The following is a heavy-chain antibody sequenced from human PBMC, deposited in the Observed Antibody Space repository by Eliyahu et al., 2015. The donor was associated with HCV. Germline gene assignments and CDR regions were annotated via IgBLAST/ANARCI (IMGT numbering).Heavy chain of an antibody. CDR3: AREGRIEMAITPLLALDI. Sequence: QVQLVESGGGVVQPGTSLRLSCXASGFTFSSXGLHWVRQAPGKGLGWVAVIWYDGSNKYYADSVKGRFTIFRDNSKNTLYLQMNSLRAEDTAVYYCAREGRIEMAITPLLALDIWGQGTMVTVSS. J-gene: IGHJ3*02. CDR2: IWYDGSNK. V-gene: IGHV3-33*01. CDR1: GFTFSSXG. D-gene: IGHD5-24*01.